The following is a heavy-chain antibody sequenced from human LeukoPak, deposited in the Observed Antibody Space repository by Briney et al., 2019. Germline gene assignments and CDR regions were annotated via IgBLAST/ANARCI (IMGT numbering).Heavy chain of an antibody. Sequence: SETLSLTCSVSGGSISSSTYYWGWIRQPPGKGREWIGTIFHSGSTYYNPSLKSRVTISVDTSKNQFSLKLSSVTAADTAVYYCAKRYCSSTTCYDDRGAFDYWGQGTLVTVSS. V-gene: IGHV4-39*07. CDR2: IFHSGST. D-gene: IGHD2-2*01. CDR1: GGSISSSTYY. CDR3: AKRYCSSTTCYDDRGAFDY. J-gene: IGHJ4*02.